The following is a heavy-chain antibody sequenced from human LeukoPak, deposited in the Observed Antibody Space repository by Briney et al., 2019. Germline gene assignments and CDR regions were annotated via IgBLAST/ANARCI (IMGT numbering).Heavy chain of an antibody. J-gene: IGHJ4*02. Sequence: TGGSLRLSCAASGFTVSRNYMSWVRQAPGKGLEWVSVIYSGGSTYYADSVQGRFTISRDNSKNTLYLQMNSLRAEDTAVYYCATYYYGSGRFPRPFDYWGQGTLVTVSS. D-gene: IGHD3-10*01. V-gene: IGHV3-66*01. CDR2: IYSGGST. CDR3: ATYYYGSGRFPRPFDY. CDR1: GFTVSRNY.